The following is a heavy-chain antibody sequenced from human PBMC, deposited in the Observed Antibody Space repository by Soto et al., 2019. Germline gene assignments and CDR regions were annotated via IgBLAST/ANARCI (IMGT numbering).Heavy chain of an antibody. CDR3: AREQAYQDGYNRPDAFDI. D-gene: IGHD5-12*01. V-gene: IGHV1-46*01. Sequence: ASVKVSCKASGYTFTSYYMHWVRQAPGQGLEWMGIINPSGGSTSYAQKFQGRVTMTRDTSTSTVYMELSSLRSEDTAVYYCAREQAYQDGYNRPDAFDIRGQGTMVTVSS. CDR1: GYTFTSYY. CDR2: INPSGGST. J-gene: IGHJ3*02.